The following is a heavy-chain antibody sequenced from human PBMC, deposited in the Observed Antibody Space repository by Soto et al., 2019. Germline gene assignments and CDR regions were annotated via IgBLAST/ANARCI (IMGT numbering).Heavy chain of an antibody. CDR1: GLSFSGSA. CDR2: IRSKANSYAT. D-gene: IGHD1-26*01. J-gene: IGHJ4*02. V-gene: IGHV3-73*01. Sequence: PGGSLRLSCAASGLSFSGSAIHWVRQASGKGLEWVGRIRSKANSYATAYGESMKGRVIISRDDSKNTAYLQMNSLQTEDTAVYYCTRHVGRDVKYYFDYWGQGTLVTVSS. CDR3: TRHVGRDVKYYFDY.